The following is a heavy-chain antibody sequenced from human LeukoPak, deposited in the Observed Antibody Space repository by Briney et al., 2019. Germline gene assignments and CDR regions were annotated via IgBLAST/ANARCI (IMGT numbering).Heavy chain of an antibody. Sequence: PSETLSLTCTVSGGSISSYYWSWIRQPPGKGLEWIGYIYYSGSTNYNPSLKSRVTISVDTSKNQFSLKLSSVTAADTAVYYCARQAYSSSSGSYFDYWGQGTLVTVSS. J-gene: IGHJ4*02. CDR2: IYYSGST. D-gene: IGHD6-6*01. V-gene: IGHV4-59*08. CDR1: GGSISSYY. CDR3: ARQAYSSSSGSYFDY.